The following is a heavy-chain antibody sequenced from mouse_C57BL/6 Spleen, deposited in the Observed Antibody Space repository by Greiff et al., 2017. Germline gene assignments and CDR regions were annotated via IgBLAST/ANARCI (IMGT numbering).Heavy chain of an antibody. CDR2: ISDGGSYT. CDR3: ARALDSYYDYAMDY. J-gene: IGHJ4*01. V-gene: IGHV5-4*03. D-gene: IGHD2-12*01. CDR1: GFTFSSYA. Sequence: EVMLVESGGGLVKPGGSLKLSCAASGFTFSSYAMSWVRQTPEQRLEWVATISDGGSYTYYPDNVKGRFTISRDNAKNNPYLQMSHLKSEDTAMYYCARALDSYYDYAMDYWGQGTSVTVSS.